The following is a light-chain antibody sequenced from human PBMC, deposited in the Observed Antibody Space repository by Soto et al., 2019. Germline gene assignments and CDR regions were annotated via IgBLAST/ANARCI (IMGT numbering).Light chain of an antibody. V-gene: IGLV2-14*01. CDR3: SSFRRLSNTSCTVV. CDR1: SSDVGGYNY. J-gene: IGLJ2*01. CDR2: DVT. Sequence: QSALTQPASVSESPGQSITISCTGTSSDVGGYNYVSWFQQHPGKAPKLLIYDVTNRPSGVSNRFSGSKSGNTASLTISGLQAEDEAKDDCSSFRRLSNTSCTVVFGGGTKVTVL.